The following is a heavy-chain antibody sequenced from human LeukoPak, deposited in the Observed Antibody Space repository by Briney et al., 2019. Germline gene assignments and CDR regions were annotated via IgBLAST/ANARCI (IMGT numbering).Heavy chain of an antibody. Sequence: GGSLRLSCATSGFTFSDYGMFWVRQSPGKGLEWVAFIRYDGSIKYSAESMKGRLSVSRDNSKDTLFLQMNSLRAEDTAVYYCARDPYSGSYGNYYYYFMDVWGKGTTVTISS. V-gene: IGHV3-30*02. CDR3: ARDPYSGSYGNYYYYFMDV. CDR2: IRYDGSIK. CDR1: GFTFSDYG. D-gene: IGHD1-26*01. J-gene: IGHJ6*03.